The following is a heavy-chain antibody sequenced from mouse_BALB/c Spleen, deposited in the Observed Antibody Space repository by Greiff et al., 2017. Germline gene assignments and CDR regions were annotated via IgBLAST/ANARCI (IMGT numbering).Heavy chain of an antibody. CDR3: AREGDGYYWFAY. CDR1: GYTFSSYW. Sequence: VKLVESGAELMKPGASVKISCKANGYTFSSYWIEWVKQRPGHGLEWIGEILPGSGSTNYNEKFKGKATFTADTSSNTAYMQLSSLTSEDSAVYYCAREGDGYYWFAYWGQGTLVTVSA. V-gene: IGHV1-9*01. J-gene: IGHJ3*01. D-gene: IGHD2-3*01. CDR2: ILPGSGST.